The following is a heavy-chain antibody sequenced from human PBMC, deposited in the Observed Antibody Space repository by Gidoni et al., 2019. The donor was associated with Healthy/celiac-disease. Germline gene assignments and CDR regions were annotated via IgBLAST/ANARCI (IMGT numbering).Heavy chain of an antibody. CDR1: GGSISSGGYS. CDR2: IYHSGRT. CDR3: ARSLYCSSTSCYRGWFDP. D-gene: IGHD2-2*02. Sequence: QLQLQESGSGLVKPSQTLSLTCAVSGGSISSGGYSWSWLRQPPGKGLEWIGYIYHSGRTYYNPSLKSRVTISVDRSKNQFSLKLSSVTAADTAVYYCARSLYCSSTSCYRGWFDPWGQGTLVTVSS. V-gene: IGHV4-30-2*01. J-gene: IGHJ5*02.